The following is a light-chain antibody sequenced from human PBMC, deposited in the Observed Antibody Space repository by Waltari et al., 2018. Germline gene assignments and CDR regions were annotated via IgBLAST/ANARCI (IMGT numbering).Light chain of an antibody. CDR2: GAS. J-gene: IGKJ1*01. Sequence: EIVLTQSPGTLSLSPGERATLSRRASQTVSGTYVAWYQQKPGQAPRLLISGASSRATGIPDRFSGSGSGTDFTLTISRLEPEDFAVYYCQHYGSTPETFGQGTKVEIK. V-gene: IGKV3-20*01. CDR1: QTVSGTY. CDR3: QHYGSTPET.